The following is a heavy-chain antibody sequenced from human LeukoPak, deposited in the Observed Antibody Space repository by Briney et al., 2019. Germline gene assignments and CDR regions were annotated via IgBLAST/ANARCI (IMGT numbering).Heavy chain of an antibody. CDR1: GGSFSGYY. J-gene: IGHJ5*02. V-gene: IGHV4-34*01. CDR2: INHSGST. CDR3: ARAQAVAGTGGFDP. Sequence: SETLSLTCAVYGGSFSGYYWSWIRQPPGKGLEWIGEINHSGSTNYNPSLKSRVTISVDTSKNQFSLKLSPVTAADTAVYYCARAQAVAGTGGFDPWGQGTLVTVSS. D-gene: IGHD6-19*01.